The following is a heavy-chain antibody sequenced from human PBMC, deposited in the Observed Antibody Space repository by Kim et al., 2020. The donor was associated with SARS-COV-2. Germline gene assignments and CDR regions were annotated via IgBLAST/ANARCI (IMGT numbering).Heavy chain of an antibody. D-gene: IGHD5-12*01. Sequence: SHPSLKSRVTISVDTSKNQFSLKLSSVTAADTAMYYCARGLGDGYNSLDYWGQGTLVTVSS. V-gene: IGHV4-59*09. J-gene: IGHJ4*02. CDR3: ARGLGDGYNSLDY.